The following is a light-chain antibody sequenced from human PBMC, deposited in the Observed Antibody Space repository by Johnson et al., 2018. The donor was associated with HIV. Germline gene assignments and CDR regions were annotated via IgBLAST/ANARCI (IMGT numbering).Light chain of an antibody. CDR3: GSWDTSLSASL. CDR1: SSNIDNDY. J-gene: IGLJ1*01. Sequence: QSVLTQPPSVSAAPGQKVTISCSGASSNIDNDYVSWYQQIQGTAPKLLIYDNNKRPSGIPDRFSGSKSGSSATLAITGLQTGDEGDYYCGSWDTSLSASLFGTGTKVSVL. V-gene: IGLV1-51*01. CDR2: DNN.